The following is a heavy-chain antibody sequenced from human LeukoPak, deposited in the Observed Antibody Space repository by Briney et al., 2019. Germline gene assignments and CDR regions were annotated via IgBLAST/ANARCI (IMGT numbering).Heavy chain of an antibody. Sequence: PGGSLRLSCVASKFTFSYFGMHWVRQAPGKGLEWVALISYDGNNKDYADSVKGRFTISRDNSKNTLFLQMNSLKPEDTAVYYCAKSKGDYGDHYYFDYWGQGTLVAVSS. V-gene: IGHV3-30*18. D-gene: IGHD4-17*01. J-gene: IGHJ4*02. CDR3: AKSKGDYGDHYYFDY. CDR2: ISYDGNNK. CDR1: KFTFSYFG.